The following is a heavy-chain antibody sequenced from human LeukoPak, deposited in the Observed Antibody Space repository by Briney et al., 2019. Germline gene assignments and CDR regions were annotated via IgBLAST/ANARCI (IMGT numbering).Heavy chain of an antibody. J-gene: IGHJ4*02. D-gene: IGHD6-19*01. CDR3: ARGQQWLEAFDY. CDR2: IKPNSGAT. CDR1: GYSFSDYY. Sequence: GASVKVSCKASGYSFSDYYIHWARQAPGQGLEWMGWIKPNSGATKHAQKFQGRVTMTRDTSIRTAYMEVSSLRSDDTAVYYCARGQQWLEAFDYWGLGTLVTVSS. V-gene: IGHV1-2*02.